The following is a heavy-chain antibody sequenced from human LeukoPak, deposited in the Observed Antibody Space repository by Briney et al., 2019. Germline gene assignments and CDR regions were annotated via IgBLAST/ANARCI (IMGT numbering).Heavy chain of an antibody. CDR3: AKVGYDILTGYSN. V-gene: IGHV3-53*01. D-gene: IGHD3-9*01. J-gene: IGHJ4*02. Sequence: PGGSLRLSCAASGFTVSSNYMSWVRQAPGKGLEWVSVIYSGGSTYYADSVKGRFTISRDNSKNTLYLQMNSLRAEDTAVYYCAKVGYDILTGYSNWGQGTLATVSS. CDR1: GFTVSSNY. CDR2: IYSGGST.